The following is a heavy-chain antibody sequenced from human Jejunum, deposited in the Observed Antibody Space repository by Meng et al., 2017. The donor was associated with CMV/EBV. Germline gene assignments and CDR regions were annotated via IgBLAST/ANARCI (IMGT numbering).Heavy chain of an antibody. V-gene: IGHV3-33*06. CDR2: IWYHGRDM. Sequence: TFSNFGMHWVRQAPGKGLEWVADIWYHGRDMYYTDSVKGRFSISRDNSKNTVYLQMNSLRTEDTAVYYCAKDPMDYYDSSGYYANYWGQGTLVTVSS. J-gene: IGHJ4*02. CDR1: TFSNFG. CDR3: AKDPMDYYDSSGYYANY. D-gene: IGHD3-22*01.